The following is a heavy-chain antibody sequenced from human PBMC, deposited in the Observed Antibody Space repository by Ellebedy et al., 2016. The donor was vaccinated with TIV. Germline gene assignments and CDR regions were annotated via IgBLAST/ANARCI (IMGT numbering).Heavy chain of an antibody. CDR1: GGTFNNYA. J-gene: IGHJ6*02. Sequence: AASVKVSCKASGGTFNNYAFSWVRQAPGQGLQWMGRIIPILNMSNYTQKFQGRITITADKSTSTVYMELSSLRSEDTAVYYCARDPPMITFGGGIVAAVHYGMDVWGQGTTVTVSS. V-gene: IGHV1-69*04. CDR3: ARDPPMITFGGGIVAAVHYGMDV. CDR2: IIPILNMS. D-gene: IGHD3-16*02.